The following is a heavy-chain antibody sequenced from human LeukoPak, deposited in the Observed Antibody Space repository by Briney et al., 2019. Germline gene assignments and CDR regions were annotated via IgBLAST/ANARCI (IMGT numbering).Heavy chain of an antibody. CDR2: ISYDGSNK. V-gene: IGHV3-30*19. CDR1: GFTFSSYG. CDR3: ARAELYYDILTGYPIGY. J-gene: IGHJ4*02. Sequence: GGSLRLSCAASGFTFSSYGMHWVRQAPGKGLEWVAVISYDGSNKYYADSVKGRFTISRDNSKNTLYLQMNSLRAEDTAVYYCARAELYYDILTGYPIGYWGQGTLVTVSS. D-gene: IGHD3-9*01.